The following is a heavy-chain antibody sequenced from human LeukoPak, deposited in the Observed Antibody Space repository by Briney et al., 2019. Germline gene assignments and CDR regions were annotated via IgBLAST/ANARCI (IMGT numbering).Heavy chain of an antibody. CDR2: ISGSGGST. Sequence: ETGGSLRLSCAASGFTFSSYAMSWVRQAPGKGLEWVSAISGSGGSTYYADSVKGRFTISRDNCKNTLYLQMNSLRAEDTAVYYCAKSLGVVRVSDDYWGQGTLVTVSS. D-gene: IGHD3-10*01. CDR1: GFTFSSYA. V-gene: IGHV3-23*01. CDR3: AKSLGVVRVSDDY. J-gene: IGHJ4*02.